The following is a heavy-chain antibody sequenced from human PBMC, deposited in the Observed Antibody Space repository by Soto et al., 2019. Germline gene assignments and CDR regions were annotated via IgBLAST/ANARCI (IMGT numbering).Heavy chain of an antibody. V-gene: IGHV4-34*01. D-gene: IGHD3-22*01. CDR3: ARGYDRNFDY. J-gene: IGHJ4*02. CDR2: INHSGST. Sequence: QVQLQQWGAGLLKPSETLSLTCAVYGGSFSGYYWDWIRQPPGKGLEWIGEINHSGSTNYNPSRRMRVTISVYTYKNQFSLRLSSVTDADTSLYYCARGYDRNFDYWGQGTLVTVSS. CDR1: GGSFSGYY.